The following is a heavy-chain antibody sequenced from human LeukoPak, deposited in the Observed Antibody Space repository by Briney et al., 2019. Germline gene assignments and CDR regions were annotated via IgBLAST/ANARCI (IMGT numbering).Heavy chain of an antibody. Sequence: GGSLRLSCTASGFSFSAYAMMWVRQAPGKGPEWGSAIRGSGGNTYYADSVKGRFTISRDNSKYTLFLQMNSLRAEDTAVYYCARETRNNWNYYDAFDIWGQGTMVTVSS. D-gene: IGHD1-7*01. CDR2: IRGSGGNT. CDR3: ARETRNNWNYYDAFDI. J-gene: IGHJ3*02. V-gene: IGHV3-23*01. CDR1: GFSFSAYA.